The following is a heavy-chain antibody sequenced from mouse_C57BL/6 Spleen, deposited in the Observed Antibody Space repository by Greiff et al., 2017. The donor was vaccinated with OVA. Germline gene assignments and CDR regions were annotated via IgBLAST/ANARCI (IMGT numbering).Heavy chain of an antibody. CDR2: IYPGSGNT. D-gene: IGHD2-4*01. Sequence: VKVVESGAELVRPGASVKLSCKASGYTFTDYYINWVKQRPGQGLEWIARIYPGSGNTYYNEKFKGKATLTAEKSSSTAYMQLSSLTSEDSAVYFCARGGYDYVWFAYWGQGTLVTVSA. CDR3: ARGGYDYVWFAY. J-gene: IGHJ3*01. V-gene: IGHV1-76*01. CDR1: GYTFTDYY.